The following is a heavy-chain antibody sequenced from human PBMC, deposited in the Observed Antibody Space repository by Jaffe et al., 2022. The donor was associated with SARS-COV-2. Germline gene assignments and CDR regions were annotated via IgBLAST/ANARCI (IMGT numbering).Heavy chain of an antibody. CDR3: ASIPYPLWLGGGFDY. V-gene: IGHV4-59*01. Sequence: QVQLQESGPGLVKPSETLSLTCTVSGGSISSYYWSWIRQPPGKGLEWIGYIYYSGSTNYNPSLKSRVTISVDTSKNQFSLKLSSVTAADTAVYYCASIPYPLWLGGGFDYWGQGTLVTVSS. D-gene: IGHD3-10*01. CDR1: GGSISSYY. J-gene: IGHJ4*02. CDR2: IYYSGST.